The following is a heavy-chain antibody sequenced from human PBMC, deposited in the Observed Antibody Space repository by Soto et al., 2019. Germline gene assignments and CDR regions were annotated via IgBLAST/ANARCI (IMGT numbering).Heavy chain of an antibody. V-gene: IGHV1-69*06. J-gene: IGHJ6*02. Sequence: QVQLVQSGAEVTKPGSSVKVSCKASGGTFSSYAISWVRQAPGQGLEWMGGIIPIFGTANYAQKFKGRVTITADKSTSTAYMELSSLRSEDTAVYYCARAQDIGVVPASPYYYSGMDVGGQGTTVTASS. CDR1: GGTFSSYA. D-gene: IGHD2-2*01. CDR3: ARAQDIGVVPASPYYYSGMDV. CDR2: IIPIFGTA.